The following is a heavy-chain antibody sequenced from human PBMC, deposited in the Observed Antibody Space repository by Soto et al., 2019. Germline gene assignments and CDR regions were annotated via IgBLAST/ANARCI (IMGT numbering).Heavy chain of an antibody. CDR2: IISNDDK. CDR1: GSSLTDTRMG. D-gene: IGHD3-22*01. J-gene: IGHJ4*02. CDR3: ARALFYSDSDGYYFEFDY. V-gene: IGHV2-26*01. Sequence: SGPTLVNPTETLTLTCSVSGSSLTDTRMGVSWIRQAPGKALEWLAHIISNDDKSYSTSLKSRLTISKDTSKSQVVLRMTNMDPVDTGRYYCARALFYSDSDGYYFEFDYWGPGTLVTVSS.